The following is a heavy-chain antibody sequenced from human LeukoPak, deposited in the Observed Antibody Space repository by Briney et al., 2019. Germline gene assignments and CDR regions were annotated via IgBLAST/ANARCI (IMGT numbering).Heavy chain of an antibody. CDR1: GFTFSSYG. CDR3: ALSKAYYFDY. J-gene: IGHJ4*02. D-gene: IGHD2/OR15-2a*01. CDR2: IRYDGSNK. Sequence: GGSLRLSCAASGFTFSSYGMHWVRQAPGKGLEWVAFIRYDGSNKYYADSVKGRFTISRDNSKNTLYLQMNSLRAEDTAVYHCALSKAYYFDYWGQGTLVTVSS. V-gene: IGHV3-30*02.